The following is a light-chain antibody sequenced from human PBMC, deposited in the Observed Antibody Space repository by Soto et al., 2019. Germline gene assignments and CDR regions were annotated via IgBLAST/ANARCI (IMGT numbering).Light chain of an antibody. CDR1: SSDVGGYNY. Sequence: QSALTQPASVSGSPGQSITISCTGTSSDVGGYNYVSWYQQHPGKAPKLIIYDVTNRPSGVSYRFSGSKSGNTASLTISGLQAEDGTDHYCSSYTSSSTPFVFVTGTKVTVL. V-gene: IGLV2-14*03. CDR3: SSYTSSSTPFV. J-gene: IGLJ1*01. CDR2: DVT.